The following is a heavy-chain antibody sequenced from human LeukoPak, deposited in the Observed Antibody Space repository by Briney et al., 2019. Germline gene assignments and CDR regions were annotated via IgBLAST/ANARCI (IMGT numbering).Heavy chain of an antibody. CDR3: ARPPKGSYGYYFDY. D-gene: IGHD5-18*01. Sequence: SETLSLTCTLSGGSISSSSYYWGWIRQPPGKGLEWIGSIYYSGSTYYNPSLKSRVTISVDTSKNQFSLKLSSVTAADTAVYYCARPPKGSYGYYFDYWGQGTLVTVSS. J-gene: IGHJ4*02. V-gene: IGHV4-39*01. CDR2: IYYSGST. CDR1: GGSISSSSYY.